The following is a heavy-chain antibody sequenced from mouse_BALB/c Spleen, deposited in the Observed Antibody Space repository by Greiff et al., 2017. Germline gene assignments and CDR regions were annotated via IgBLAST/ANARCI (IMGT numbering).Heavy chain of an antibody. CDR1: GYSITSDYA. D-gene: IGHD4-1*01. V-gene: IGHV3-2*02. CDR2: ISYSGST. CDR3: ASRGEKLGTPFDY. Sequence: DVKLVESGPGLVKPSQSLSLTCTVTGYSITSDYAWNWIRQFPGNKLEWMGYISYSGSTSYNPSLKSRISITRDTSKNQFFLQLNSVTTEDTATYYCASRGEKLGTPFDYWGQGTTLTVSS. J-gene: IGHJ2*01.